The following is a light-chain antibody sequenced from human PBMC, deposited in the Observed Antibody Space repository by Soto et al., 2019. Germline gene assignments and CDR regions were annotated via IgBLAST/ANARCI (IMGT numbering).Light chain of an antibody. CDR2: DNN. V-gene: IGLV1-51*01. CDR3: GTWDSSVSV. Sequence: QSVLTQPPSVSAAPGQKVTISCSGSSSDIGNNYVSWYQQLPGTAPKLLIYDNNQRPSGIPDRFSGSKSGTSATLGITGLQTGDEADYYCGTWDSSVSVFGGGTKLTVL. CDR1: SSDIGNNY. J-gene: IGLJ2*01.